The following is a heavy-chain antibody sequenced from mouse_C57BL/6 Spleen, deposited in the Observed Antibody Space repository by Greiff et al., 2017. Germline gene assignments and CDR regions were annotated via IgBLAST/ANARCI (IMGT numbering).Heavy chain of an antibody. J-gene: IGHJ4*01. CDR1: GYTFTSYW. D-gene: IGHD1-1*01. Sequence: QVHVKQPGAELVKPGASVKLSCKASGYTFTSYWMQWVKQRPGQGLEWIGEIDPSDSYTNYNQKFKGKATLTVDTSSSTAYMQLSSLTSEDSAVYYCARSGYYGSSPYAMDYWGQGTSVTVSS. CDR2: IDPSDSYT. V-gene: IGHV1-50*01. CDR3: ARSGYYGSSPYAMDY.